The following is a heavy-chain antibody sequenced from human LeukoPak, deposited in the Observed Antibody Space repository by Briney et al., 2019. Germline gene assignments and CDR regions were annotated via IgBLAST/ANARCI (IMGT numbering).Heavy chain of an antibody. Sequence: GGSLRLSCAASGCTFSIYSMNWVRQAPGKGLEWVAYISSSSSTIYYPDSVRGGFTIPRDNAKTSLYLQMNSLRAEDTAVYYCARSGGEARGREIGHCSGATCGFDYWGQGTLVTVSS. J-gene: IGHJ4*02. CDR3: ARSGGEARGREIGHCSGATCGFDY. D-gene: IGHD2-15*01. CDR1: GCTFSIYS. CDR2: ISSSSSTI. V-gene: IGHV3-48*01.